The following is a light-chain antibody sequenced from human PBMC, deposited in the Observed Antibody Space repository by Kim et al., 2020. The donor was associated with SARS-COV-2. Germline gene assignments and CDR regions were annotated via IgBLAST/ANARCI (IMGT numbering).Light chain of an antibody. J-gene: IGLJ2*01. Sequence: QSALTQPPSASGSPGQSVTISCTGSSSDVGGYNYVSWYQQHPGKAPKLMIYEVSKRPSGVPDRFSGSKSGNTASITVSGLQAEDEADYYCSSYAGGNNLFGGGTKVTVL. CDR3: SSYAGGNNL. CDR2: EVS. CDR1: SSDVGGYNY. V-gene: IGLV2-8*01.